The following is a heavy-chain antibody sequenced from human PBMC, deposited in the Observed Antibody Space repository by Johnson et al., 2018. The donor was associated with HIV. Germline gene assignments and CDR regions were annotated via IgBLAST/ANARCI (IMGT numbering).Heavy chain of an antibody. CDR1: GFTFSDYY. V-gene: IGHV3-30*03. D-gene: IGHD2-21*01. Sequence: QVQLVESGGGLVKPGGSLRLSCAASGFTFSDYYMSWIRQAPGKGLEWVAFISYDGSSKFYADSVKGRFTLSRDNSKNTLYLQMNSLTGEDTAIYYCAAGGGDCYPAHWGFCAFDIWGRGTMVTVSS. CDR3: AAGGGDCYPAHWGFCAFDI. J-gene: IGHJ3*02. CDR2: ISYDGSSK.